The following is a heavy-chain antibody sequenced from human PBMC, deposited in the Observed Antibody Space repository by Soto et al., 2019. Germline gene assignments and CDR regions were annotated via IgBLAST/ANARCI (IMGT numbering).Heavy chain of an antibody. D-gene: IGHD2-21*02. J-gene: IGHJ4*02. V-gene: IGHV3-30-3*01. CDR3: ARGGLGTVVTPENY. Sequence: QVQLVESGGGVVQPGRSLRLSCAASGFTFRSYAMHWVRQAPGKGLEWVALISYDGSNKYYADSVKGRFTISRDNSKNTLYLQMNSLRAEDTAVYYCARGGLGTVVTPENYWGQGTLVTVSS. CDR1: GFTFRSYA. CDR2: ISYDGSNK.